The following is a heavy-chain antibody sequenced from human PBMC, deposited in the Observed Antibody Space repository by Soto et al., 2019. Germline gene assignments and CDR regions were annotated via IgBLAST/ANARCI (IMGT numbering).Heavy chain of an antibody. CDR2: IRSRAHSHAT. D-gene: IGHD3-10*01. CDR3: ARAPYYGY. CDR1: GFTFSDSS. J-gene: IGHJ3*01. Sequence: EVQLVESGGNLVQPGGSLKLSCAASGFTFSDSSIHWVRQASGKGLEWLGRIRSRAHSHATAYAASLTGRFIISRDDSKTTAYLQMNSLQIDDTAVYFWARAPYYGYWGQGPEVNISP. V-gene: IGHV3-73*02.